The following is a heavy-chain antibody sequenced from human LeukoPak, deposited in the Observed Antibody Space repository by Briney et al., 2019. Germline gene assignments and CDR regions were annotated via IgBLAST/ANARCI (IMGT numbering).Heavy chain of an antibody. J-gene: IGHJ4*02. CDR3: ARDSFKAAAGHDY. V-gene: IGHV4-34*09. D-gene: IGHD6-13*01. Sequence: SETLSLTCAVYGGSFSGYYWSWIRQPPGKGLEWIGYIYYSGSTYYNPSLKSRVTISVDTSKNQFSLKLSSVTAADTAVYYCARDSFKAAAGHDYWGQGTLVTVSS. CDR2: IYYSGST. CDR1: GGSFSGYY.